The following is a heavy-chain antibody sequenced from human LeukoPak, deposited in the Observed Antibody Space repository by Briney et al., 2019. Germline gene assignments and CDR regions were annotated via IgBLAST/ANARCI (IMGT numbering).Heavy chain of an antibody. CDR1: GGTFSSYA. CDR3: ARSNLMTLDFDY. V-gene: IGHV1-69*06. D-gene: IGHD4-11*01. CDR2: IIPIFGTA. Sequence: ASVKVSCKASGGTFSSYAISWVRQAPGQGLEWMGGIIPIFGTANYAQKSQGRVTITADKSTSTAYMELSRLRSDDTAVYYCARSNLMTLDFDYWGQGTLVTVSS. J-gene: IGHJ4*02.